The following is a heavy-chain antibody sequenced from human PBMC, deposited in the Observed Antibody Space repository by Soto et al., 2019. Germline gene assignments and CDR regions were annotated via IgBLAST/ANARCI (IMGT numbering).Heavy chain of an antibody. CDR2: INHSGST. D-gene: IGHD2-2*01. CDR3: ARLVVVPPITTRLDYYYYNMDV. J-gene: IGHJ6*02. V-gene: IGHV4-34*01. Sequence: PSETLSLTCAVYGGSFSGSYWSWIRQPPGKGLEWIGEINHSGSTNYNPSLKSRVTISVDTSKNQFSLKLGSVTAADTAVYYCARLVVVPPITTRLDYYYYNMDVWGQGTTVTVSS. CDR1: GGSFSGSY.